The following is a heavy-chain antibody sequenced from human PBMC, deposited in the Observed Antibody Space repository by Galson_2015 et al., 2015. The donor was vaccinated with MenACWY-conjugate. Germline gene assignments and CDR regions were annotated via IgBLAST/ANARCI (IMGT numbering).Heavy chain of an antibody. V-gene: IGHV1-69*13. CDR1: GGTFSSYA. Sequence: SVKVSCKASGGTFSSYAISWVRQAPGQGLEWMGGIIPIFGTANYAQKFQGRVTITADESTSTAYMELSSLRSEDTAVYYCARDSAVTIFGVVNDYYYYMDIWGKGTTVTVS. D-gene: IGHD3-3*01. CDR2: IIPIFGTA. J-gene: IGHJ6*03. CDR3: ARDSAVTIFGVVNDYYYYMDI.